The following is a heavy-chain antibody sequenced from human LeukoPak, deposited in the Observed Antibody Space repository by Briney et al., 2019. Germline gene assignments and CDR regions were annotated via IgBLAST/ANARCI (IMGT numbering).Heavy chain of an antibody. D-gene: IGHD3-22*01. V-gene: IGHV4-59*08. CDR1: GGSISGYY. J-gene: IGHJ5*02. CDR3: ARHRGYYDSSAYNWFDP. Sequence: PSETLSLTCTVSGGSISGYYWSWIRQPPGRGLEWIGYIYYSGSANYHPSLKSRVTISVDTSKNQFYLKLSSATAADTAVYYCARHRGYYDSSAYNWFDPWGQGTLVTDSS. CDR2: IYYSGSA.